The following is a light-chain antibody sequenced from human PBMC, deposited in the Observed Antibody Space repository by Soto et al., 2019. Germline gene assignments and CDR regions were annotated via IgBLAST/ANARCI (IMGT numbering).Light chain of an antibody. J-gene: IGLJ1*01. CDR1: SSDVGSYNL. V-gene: IGLV2-23*02. Sequence: QSALTQPASVSGSPGQSITISCTGTSSDVGSYNLISWYQQYPDKAPKLMIYEVCKRPSGVSNRFSGSKSGNTASLTISGLQAEDEADYYCCSYAGSSTFYVFGSGTKLTVL. CDR3: CSYAGSSTFYV. CDR2: EVC.